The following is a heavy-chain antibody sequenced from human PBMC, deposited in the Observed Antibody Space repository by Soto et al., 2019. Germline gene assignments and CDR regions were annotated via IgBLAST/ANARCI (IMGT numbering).Heavy chain of an antibody. CDR3: ARGWGRIFDY. Sequence: SETLSLTCAVYGGSFSGYYWSWIRQPPGKGLEWIGEINHSGSTNYNPSLKSRVTISVDTSKNQFSLKLSSVTAADTAVYYCARGWGRIFDYWGQGTLLTVSS. CDR2: INHSGST. V-gene: IGHV4-34*01. CDR1: GGSFSGYY. J-gene: IGHJ4*02. D-gene: IGHD7-27*01.